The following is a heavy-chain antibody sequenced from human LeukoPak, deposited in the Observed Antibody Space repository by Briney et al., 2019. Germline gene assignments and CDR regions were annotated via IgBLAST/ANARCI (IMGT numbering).Heavy chain of an antibody. V-gene: IGHV3-7*01. CDR3: ARRPGDY. CDR2: IKQDGSEK. Sequence: GGSLRLSCAASGFTFSSCWMSWVRQAPGKGRGLVANIKQDGSEKYYVDSVKGRFTISRVNAKNSLYPQMYSLRADDNAVYYCARRPGDYWGQGTPVTVSS. CDR1: GFTFSSCW. J-gene: IGHJ4*02.